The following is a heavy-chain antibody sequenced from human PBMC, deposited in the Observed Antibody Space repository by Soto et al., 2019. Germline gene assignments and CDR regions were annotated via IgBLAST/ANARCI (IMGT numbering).Heavy chain of an antibody. J-gene: IGHJ4*02. CDR2: ISWNGGGV. CDR3: AQINGGGGGMLDY. D-gene: IGHD3-10*01. Sequence: EVQLVESGGGLVQPGRSLRLSCAASGFTFDEYAMDWVRQAPGKGLEWVSGISWNGGGVAYADSVKGRFTISRDNAKNSLYLQMTSLRAEDTALYYCAQINGGGGGMLDYWGQGTLVTVSS. CDR1: GFTFDEYA. V-gene: IGHV3-9*01.